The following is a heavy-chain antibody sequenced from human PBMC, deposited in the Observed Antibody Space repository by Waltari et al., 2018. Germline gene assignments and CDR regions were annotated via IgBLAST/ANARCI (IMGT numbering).Heavy chain of an antibody. CDR1: GGSISSYY. Sequence: QVQLQESGPGLVKPSETLSLTCTVSGGSISSYYWSWIRQPPGKGLEWIGYIYYSGSTTYNPSLKSRVTISVDTSKNQFSRKLSSVTAADTAVYYCARTHYYDSSGSGAFDIWGQGTMVTVSS. J-gene: IGHJ3*02. CDR3: ARTHYYDSSGSGAFDI. CDR2: IYYSGST. V-gene: IGHV4-59*01. D-gene: IGHD3-22*01.